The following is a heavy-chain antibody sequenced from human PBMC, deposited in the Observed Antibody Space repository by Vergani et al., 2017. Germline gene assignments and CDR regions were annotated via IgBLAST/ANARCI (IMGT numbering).Heavy chain of an antibody. CDR1: GGSISSGGYS. J-gene: IGHJ5*02. CDR3: ARAVAAAGPNWFDP. CDR2: IYHSGST. Sequence: QLQLQESGSGLVKPSQTLSLTCAVSGGSISSGGYSWSWIRQPPGKGLEWIGYIYHSGSTYYNPSLKSRVTISVDRSKNQCSLKLNSVTAADTAVYYGARAVAAAGPNWFDPWGQGTLVTVSS. V-gene: IGHV4-30-2*01. D-gene: IGHD6-13*01.